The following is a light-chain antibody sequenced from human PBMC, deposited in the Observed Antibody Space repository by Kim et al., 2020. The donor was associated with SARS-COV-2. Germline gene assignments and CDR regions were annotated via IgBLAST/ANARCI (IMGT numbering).Light chain of an antibody. J-gene: IGLJ2*01. V-gene: IGLV3-1*01. CDR1: RLGNKY. CDR2: QDE. CDR3: QVWESTTTV. Sequence: SYELTQPPSVSVSPGQTASITCSGDRLGNKYVCWYQKKPGQSPVVVMYQDERRPSGIPERFSGSNSGNTATLTISGTQAMDEADYSCQVWESTTTVFVGGSQLGVL.